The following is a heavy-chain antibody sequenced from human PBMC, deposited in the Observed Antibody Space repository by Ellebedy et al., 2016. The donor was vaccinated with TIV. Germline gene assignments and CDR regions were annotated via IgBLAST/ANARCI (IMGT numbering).Heavy chain of an antibody. V-gene: IGHV4-59*12. J-gene: IGHJ6*02. D-gene: IGHD1-1*01. CDR3: ARSFFDLSSWYNNDFYYGMDL. Sequence: SETLSLTCTVSGSAFGAYSWGWIRQSPGKALEFIGYVSHSGAANYNPSLKSRLSISLDTPNNQFSLRLHSVTAADTAVYYCARSFFDLSSWYNNDFYYGMDLWGQGTTVTVSS. CDR1: GSAFGAYS. CDR2: VSHSGAA.